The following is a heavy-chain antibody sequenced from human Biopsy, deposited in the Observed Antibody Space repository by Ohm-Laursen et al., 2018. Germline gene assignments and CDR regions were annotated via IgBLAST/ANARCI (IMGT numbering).Heavy chain of an antibody. J-gene: IGHJ1*01. CDR1: GGTFSNYG. CDR3: ATKLTGYFHH. CDR2: NIPILGTG. D-gene: IGHD3-9*01. Sequence: SSVKVSCKAPGGTFSNYGVNWVRQAPGQGLEWLGGNIPILGTGNYAQKFQDRVTVAADTSTRTATMDLRSLRSDDTAVYYCATKLTGYFHHWGQGTLVTVSS. V-gene: IGHV1-69*06.